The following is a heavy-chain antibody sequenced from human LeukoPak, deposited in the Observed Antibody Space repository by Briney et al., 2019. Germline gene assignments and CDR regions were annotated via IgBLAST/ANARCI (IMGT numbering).Heavy chain of an antibody. V-gene: IGHV4-30-4*01. Sequence: SETLSLTCTVSGGSISSGDSYWSWIRQPPGKGLEWIGYIYYSGSTYYNPSLKSRVTISVDTSKNQFSLKLSSVTAADTAVYYCARVRRDMLRYFDYWGQGTLVTVSS. J-gene: IGHJ4*02. CDR1: GGSISSGDSY. CDR2: IYYSGST. D-gene: IGHD3-16*01. CDR3: ARVRRDMLRYFDY.